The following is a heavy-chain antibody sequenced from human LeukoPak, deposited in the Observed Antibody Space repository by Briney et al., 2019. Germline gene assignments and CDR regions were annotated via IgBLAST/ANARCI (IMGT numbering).Heavy chain of an antibody. Sequence: PGGSLRLSCAASGFTFSVSAMHWVRQASGKGLEWVGRIRSKANSYATAYAASVKGRFTISRDDSKNTAYLQMNSLKTEDTAVYYCTRPLSSGAQNDYWGQGTLVTVSS. V-gene: IGHV3-73*01. CDR1: GFTFSVSA. CDR3: TRPLSSGAQNDY. CDR2: IRSKANSYAT. J-gene: IGHJ4*02. D-gene: IGHD3-22*01.